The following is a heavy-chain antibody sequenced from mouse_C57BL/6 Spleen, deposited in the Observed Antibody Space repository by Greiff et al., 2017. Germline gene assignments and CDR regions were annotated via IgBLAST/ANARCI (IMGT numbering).Heavy chain of an antibody. V-gene: IGHV5-17*01. CDR2: ISSGSSTI. J-gene: IGHJ3*01. CDR3: ASIYYGSSYEAY. D-gene: IGHD1-1*01. Sequence: EVQVVESGGGLVKPGGSLKLSCAASGFTFSDYGMHWVRQAPEKGLEWVAYISSGSSTIYYADTVKGRFTISRDNAKNTLFLQMTSLRSEDTAMYYCASIYYGSSYEAYWGQGTLVTVSA. CDR1: GFTFSDYG.